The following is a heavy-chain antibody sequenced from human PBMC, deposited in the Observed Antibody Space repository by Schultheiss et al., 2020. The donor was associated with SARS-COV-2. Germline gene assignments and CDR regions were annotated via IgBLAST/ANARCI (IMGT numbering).Heavy chain of an antibody. Sequence: SETLSLTCAVYGGSFSGYYWSWIRQPPGKGLEWIGEINHSGSTNYNPSLKSRVTMSVDTSKNQFSLKLSSVTAADTAVYYCARGNDNWGQGTLVTVSS. CDR2: INHSGST. J-gene: IGHJ4*02. V-gene: IGHV4-34*01. CDR3: ARGNDN. CDR1: GGSFSGYY.